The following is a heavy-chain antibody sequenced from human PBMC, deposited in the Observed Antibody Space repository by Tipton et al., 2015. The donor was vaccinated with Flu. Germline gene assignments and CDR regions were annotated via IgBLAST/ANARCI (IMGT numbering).Heavy chain of an antibody. CDR3: ARSAGYYDSSGYSFDY. CDR1: GFTFSSYD. J-gene: IGHJ4*02. D-gene: IGHD3-22*01. Sequence: SLRLSCAASGFTFSSYDMHWVRQATGKGLEWVSAIGTAGDTYYPGSVKGRFTISRENAKNSLYLQMNSLRAGDTAVYYCARSAGYYDSSGYSFDYWGQGTLVTVSS. V-gene: IGHV3-13*01. CDR2: IGTAGDT.